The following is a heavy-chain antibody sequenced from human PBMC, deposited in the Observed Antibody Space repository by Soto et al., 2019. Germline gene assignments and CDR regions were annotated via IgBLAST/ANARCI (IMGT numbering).Heavy chain of an antibody. Sequence: QLQLQESGPGLVKPSETLSLTCTVSGGSISSSSYYWGWIRQPPGKGLEWIGSIYYSGSTYYNPSLKSRVTISVDTSKNQFSLKLSSVTAADTAVYYCARPFPMNVGATTDYWGQGTLVTVSS. CDR2: IYYSGST. CDR1: GGSISSSSYY. V-gene: IGHV4-39*01. CDR3: ARPFPMNVGATTDY. J-gene: IGHJ4*02. D-gene: IGHD1-26*01.